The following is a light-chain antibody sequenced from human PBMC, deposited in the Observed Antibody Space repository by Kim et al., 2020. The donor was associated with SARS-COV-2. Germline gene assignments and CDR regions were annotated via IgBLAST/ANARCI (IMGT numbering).Light chain of an antibody. V-gene: IGKV3-20*01. CDR2: GAS. CDR3: QQYGNSSYT. Sequence: IVLTQSPGTLSLSPGEGATLSCRASQSVSSTYLAWYQQKRGRPPRLLIYGASSRAAGIPDRFSGSASGTDFTLTISRLEPEDFAVYYCQQYGNSSYTFGQGTKLEI. CDR1: QSVSSTY. J-gene: IGKJ2*01.